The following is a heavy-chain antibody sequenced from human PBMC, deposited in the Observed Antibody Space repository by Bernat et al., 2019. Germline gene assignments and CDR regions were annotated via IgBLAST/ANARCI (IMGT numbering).Heavy chain of an antibody. Sequence: QVQLVESGGGVVQPGRSLRLSCAASGFTFSSYGMHWVRQAPGKGLEWVAVISYDGSNKYYADSVKGRFTISRDNSKNTLYLQMNSLRAEDMAVYYCARENPYSGSYDYWGQGTLVTVSS. CDR2: ISYDGSNK. CDR1: GFTFSSYG. CDR3: ARENPYSGSYDY. V-gene: IGHV3-30*03. J-gene: IGHJ4*02. D-gene: IGHD1-26*01.